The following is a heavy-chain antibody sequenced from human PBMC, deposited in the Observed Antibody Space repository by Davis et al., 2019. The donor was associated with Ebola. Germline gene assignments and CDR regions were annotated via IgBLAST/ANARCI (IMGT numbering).Heavy chain of an antibody. V-gene: IGHV3-23*01. CDR3: AKGIGDTAMGKGPYYYYGMDV. CDR2: ISGSGGST. CDR1: GFTFTIYA. D-gene: IGHD5-18*01. Sequence: PGGSLRLSCAASGFTFTIYAISWVRQAPGKGLEWVSAISGSGGSTYYADSVKGRFTISRDNSKNTLYLQMNSLRAEDTAVYYCAKGIGDTAMGKGPYYYYGMDVWGQGTTVTVSS. J-gene: IGHJ6*02.